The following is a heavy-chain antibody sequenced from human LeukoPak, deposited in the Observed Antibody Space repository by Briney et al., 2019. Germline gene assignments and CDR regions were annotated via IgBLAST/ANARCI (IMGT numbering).Heavy chain of an antibody. CDR1: GGSISNYY. CDR2: INFTGST. V-gene: IGHV4-59*01. J-gene: IGHJ4*02. CDR3: ARFSDNWYFDY. Sequence: PSQTLSLTCTVSGGSISNYYWSWIRQPPGKGLEWIGYINFTGSTNYNPSLKSRVTILVDTSKDQFSLKLTSVTAADTAVYYCARFSDNWYFDYWGQGTLVTVSP. D-gene: IGHD1-20*01.